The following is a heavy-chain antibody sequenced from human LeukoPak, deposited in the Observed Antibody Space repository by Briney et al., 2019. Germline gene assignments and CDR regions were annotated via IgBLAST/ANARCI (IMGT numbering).Heavy chain of an antibody. V-gene: IGHV3-15*01. D-gene: IGHD6-13*01. CDR1: GFTFSHAW. J-gene: IGHJ4*02. Sequence: GGSLRLSCEASGFTFSHAWMNWVRQAPGKGLEWVGRLKSKADGETTDYAAPVKGRFTISRDDSKNTLYLQMNSLKTEDTAVYYCARVSSSSWWALDYWGQGTLVTVSS. CDR3: ARVSSSSWWALDY. CDR2: LKSKADGETT.